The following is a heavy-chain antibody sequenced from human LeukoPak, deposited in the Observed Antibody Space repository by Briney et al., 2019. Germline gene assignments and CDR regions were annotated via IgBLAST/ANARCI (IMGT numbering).Heavy chain of an antibody. D-gene: IGHD6-13*01. J-gene: IGHJ4*02. CDR3: AKEGTVRVSTWYDN. V-gene: IGHV3-23*01. CDR2: ISCNGGST. Sequence: GGSLRLSCAASGFTFSSYAMRWVRQAPGKGLEWVSGISCNGGSTYYADSVKGRFTISRDNSKNALFLQMNSLGPDDTALYYCAKEGTVRVSTWYDNWGQGTLVTVSS. CDR1: GFTFSSYA.